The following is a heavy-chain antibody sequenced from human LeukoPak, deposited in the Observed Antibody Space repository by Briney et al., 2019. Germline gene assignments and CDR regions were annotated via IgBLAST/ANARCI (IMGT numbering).Heavy chain of an antibody. D-gene: IGHD2-15*01. CDR1: GFTFSSYA. Sequence: GGSLRLSCAASGFTFSSYAMSWVRQAPGKGLEWVSAISGSGGSTYYADSVKGRFTISRDNSKNTLYLQMNSLRAEDTAVYYCTRYCSSGSCFRGDSWGQGTLVTVSS. CDR2: ISGSGGST. CDR3: TRYCSSGSCFRGDS. V-gene: IGHV3-23*01. J-gene: IGHJ4*02.